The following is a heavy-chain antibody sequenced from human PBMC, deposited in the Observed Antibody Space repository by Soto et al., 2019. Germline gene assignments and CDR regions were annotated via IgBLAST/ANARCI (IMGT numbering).Heavy chain of an antibody. D-gene: IGHD6-6*01. Sequence: QPGGSLRLSCAASGFTFSSYAMSWVRQAPGKGLEWVSAISGSGGSTYYADSVKGRFTISRDNSKNTLYLQMNSLRAEDTAVYYCARDPSSSSFENWFDPWGQGTLVTVSS. J-gene: IGHJ5*02. CDR1: GFTFSSYA. CDR2: ISGSGGST. V-gene: IGHV3-23*01. CDR3: ARDPSSSSFENWFDP.